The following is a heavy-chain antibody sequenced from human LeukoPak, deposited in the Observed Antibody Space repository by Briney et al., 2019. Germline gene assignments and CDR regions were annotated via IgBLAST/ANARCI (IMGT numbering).Heavy chain of an antibody. V-gene: IGHV3-48*04. Sequence: GGSLRLSCAVSRFSFSIYSMNWVRQAPGKGLEWVSYISSRSDAIYYADSVKGRFTISRDNAKNSLYLQVNSLRAEDTAVYYCARPNLYSTSLDAFDIWGQGTMVTVSS. CDR2: ISSRSDAI. J-gene: IGHJ3*02. CDR1: RFSFSIYS. CDR3: ARPNLYSTSLDAFDI. D-gene: IGHD2-8*01.